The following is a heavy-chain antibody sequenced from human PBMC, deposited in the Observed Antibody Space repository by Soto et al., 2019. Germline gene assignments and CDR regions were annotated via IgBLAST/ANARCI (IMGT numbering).Heavy chain of an antibody. CDR2: IRNKVYGRTT. J-gene: IGHJ4*02. CDR3: AKAQGYSYGYYYFDY. CDR1: GFTFGDYS. Sequence: LRLSCAASGFTFGDYSMSWFRQAPGKGLEWVGFIRNKVYGRTTDYAASVKGRFTISRDNSKNTLYLQMNSLRAEDTAVYYCAKAQGYSYGYYYFDYWGQGTLVTVSS. V-gene: IGHV3-49*03. D-gene: IGHD5-18*01.